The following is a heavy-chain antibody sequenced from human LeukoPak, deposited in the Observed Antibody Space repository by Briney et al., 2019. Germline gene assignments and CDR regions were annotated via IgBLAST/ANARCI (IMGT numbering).Heavy chain of an antibody. Sequence: VASVKVSCKASGGTFSSYAISWVRQAPGQGLEWMGGIIPIFGTANYAQKFQGRVTITADESTSTAYMELSSLRSEDTAVYYCARGRVLRYFDWLSDDAFDIWGQGTMVTVSS. CDR1: GGTFSSYA. CDR3: ARGRVLRYFDWLSDDAFDI. J-gene: IGHJ3*02. V-gene: IGHV1-69*13. CDR2: IIPIFGTA. D-gene: IGHD3-9*01.